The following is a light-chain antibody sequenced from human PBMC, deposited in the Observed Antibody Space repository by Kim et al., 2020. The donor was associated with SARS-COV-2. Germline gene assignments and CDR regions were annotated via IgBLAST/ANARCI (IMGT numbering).Light chain of an antibody. CDR3: QQYGSSPYT. J-gene: IGKJ2*01. CDR1: QSVDGNY. V-gene: IGKV3-20*01. CDR2: VAS. Sequence: LSTGESSTRSCRASQSVDGNYLAWFQQKPGQAPRLLIYVASSRATGIPDRFSGSGSGTDFTLTISRLEPEDFAVYYCQQYGSSPYTFGQGTKLEI.